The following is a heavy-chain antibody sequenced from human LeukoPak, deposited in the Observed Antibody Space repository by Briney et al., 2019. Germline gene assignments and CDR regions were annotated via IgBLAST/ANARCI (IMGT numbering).Heavy chain of an antibody. Sequence: SQTLSLTCTVSGGSISSGSYYWSWTRQPAGKGLEWSGYIYYSGSTYYNPSLKSRVTISVDTSKNQFSLKLSSVTAADTAVYYCARGGNWNDDAFDIWGQGTMVTVSS. J-gene: IGHJ3*02. CDR1: GGSISSGSYY. D-gene: IGHD1-1*01. CDR2: IYYSGST. CDR3: ARGGNWNDDAFDI. V-gene: IGHV4-30-4*08.